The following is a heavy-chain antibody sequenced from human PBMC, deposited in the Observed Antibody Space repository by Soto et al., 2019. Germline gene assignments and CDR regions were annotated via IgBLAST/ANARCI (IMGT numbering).Heavy chain of an antibody. J-gene: IGHJ4*02. V-gene: IGHV4-30-2*01. CDR1: GGLVSSDY. D-gene: IGHD3-16*01. CDR3: ARGPPFH. CDR2: IYHSGST. Sequence: SVTWAVSGGLVSSDYWSWIRQPPGKGLEWIGYIYHSGSTYYNPSLKSRVTISVDRSKNQFSLKLSSVTAADTAVYYCARGPPFHWGQGTLVTVSS.